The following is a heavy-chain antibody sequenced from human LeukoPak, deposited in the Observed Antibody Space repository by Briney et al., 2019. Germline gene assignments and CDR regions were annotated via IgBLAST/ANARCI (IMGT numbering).Heavy chain of an antibody. Sequence: SETLSLTCAGYGGSFSGYYWSWIRQPPGKGLEWIGEINHSGSTNYNPSLKSRVTISVDTSKNQFSLKLSSVTAADTAVYYCDREVDTMVRGFDPWGQGTLVTVSS. D-gene: IGHD3-10*01. CDR1: GGSFSGYY. CDR2: INHSGST. CDR3: DREVDTMVRGFDP. J-gene: IGHJ5*02. V-gene: IGHV4-34*01.